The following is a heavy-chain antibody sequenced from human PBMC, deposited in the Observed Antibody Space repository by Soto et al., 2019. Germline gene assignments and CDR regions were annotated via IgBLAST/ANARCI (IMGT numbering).Heavy chain of an antibody. V-gene: IGHV4-39*01. D-gene: IGHD5-18*01. CDR1: GGSISSSSYY. J-gene: IGHJ5*02. CDR2: IYYSGST. CDR3: ARHLGYSYGYNWFDP. Sequence: QLQLQESGPGLVKPSETLSLTCTVSGGSISSSSYYWGWIRQPPGKGLEWIGSIYYSGSTYYNPSLKSRVTISVDTSKNQFSLKLSSVTAADTAVYYCARHLGYSYGYNWFDPWGQGTLVTVSS.